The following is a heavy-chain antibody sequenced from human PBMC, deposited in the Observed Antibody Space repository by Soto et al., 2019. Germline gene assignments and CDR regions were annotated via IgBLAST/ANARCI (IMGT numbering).Heavy chain of an antibody. CDR2: IIPMFDRT. V-gene: IGHV1-69*13. J-gene: IGHJ6*02. CDR3: ARALDNNHYDYGMDV. D-gene: IGHD1-1*01. Sequence: SVKVSCKASGGTYSSNDITWVRQAPGQGLEWMVGIIPMFDRTNYAQKFQGRVTIIADESTSTAYMELSTLRSEDTAVYYCARALDNNHYDYGMDVWGQGTTAAVSS. CDR1: GGTYSSND.